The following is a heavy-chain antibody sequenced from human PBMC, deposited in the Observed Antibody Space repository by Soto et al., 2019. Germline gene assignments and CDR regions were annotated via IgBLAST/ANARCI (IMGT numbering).Heavy chain of an antibody. V-gene: IGHV4-59*01. Sequence: SETLSLTCTVSGGSISSDYWSWIRQPPGKGLEWIGFIYYSGSINYNPSFESRVAISVDTSKNQFSLKLSSVTAADTAVYYCARDKRLINIIVPRYGMDVCGQLTTVPVS. D-gene: IGHD3-22*01. CDR2: IYYSGSI. CDR3: ARDKRLINIIVPRYGMDV. J-gene: IGHJ6*02. CDR1: GGSISSDY.